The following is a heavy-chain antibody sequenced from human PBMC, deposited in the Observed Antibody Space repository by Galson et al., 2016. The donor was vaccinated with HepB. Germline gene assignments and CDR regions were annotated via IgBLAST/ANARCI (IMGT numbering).Heavy chain of an antibody. CDR3: ARCVSRVRGARWRNNWFDP. CDR1: GESFSDYY. CDR2: INHSGST. J-gene: IGHJ5*02. V-gene: IGHV4-34*01. D-gene: IGHD3-10*01. Sequence: SETLSLTCAVYGESFSDYYWSWVRQPPGKGLEWIGEINHSGSTNYSPSLKSRVTISVDTSKNHFSLKLSSVTAADTAVYYCARCVSRVRGARWRNNWFDPCVQGNLFTVSS.